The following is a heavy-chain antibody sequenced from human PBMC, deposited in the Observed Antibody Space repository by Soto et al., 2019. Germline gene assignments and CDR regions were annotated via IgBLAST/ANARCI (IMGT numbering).Heavy chain of an antibody. V-gene: IGHV1-69*02. J-gene: IGHJ4*02. Sequence: ASVKVSCKASGGTFSSYTISWVRQAPGQGLEWMGRIIPILGIANYAQKFQGRVTITADKSTSTAYMELSSLRSEDTAVYYCARAGPITMVRGVTLLDYRGQGTPVTVSS. D-gene: IGHD3-10*01. CDR2: IIPILGIA. CDR3: ARAGPITMVRGVTLLDY. CDR1: GGTFSSYT.